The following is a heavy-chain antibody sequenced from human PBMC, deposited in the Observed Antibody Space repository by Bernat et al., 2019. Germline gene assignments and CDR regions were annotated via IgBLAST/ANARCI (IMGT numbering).Heavy chain of an antibody. CDR2: IYSGGST. V-gene: IGHV3-66*01. Sequence: EVQLVESGGGLVQPGGSLRLSCAASGFTVSSNYMSWVRQAPGKGLEWVSVIYSGGSTYYADSVKGRFTISRDNSKNTLYLQMNSLRAVDTAVYYCARGTGTTVYGMDVWGQGTTVTVSS. CDR1: GFTVSSNY. J-gene: IGHJ6*02. CDR3: ARGTGTTVYGMDV. D-gene: IGHD1-1*01.